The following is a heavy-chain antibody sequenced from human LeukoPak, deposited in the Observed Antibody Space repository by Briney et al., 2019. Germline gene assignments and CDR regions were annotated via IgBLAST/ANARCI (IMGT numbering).Heavy chain of an antibody. Sequence: SVKVSCKASGGTFSNYAINWVRQAPGQGLEWMGGIIPIFGTAHYSQKFQGRVTITAVDSMNTAYMELSSLRSDDTAAYYCARDPDLYDILTGYYIYYYYGMDVWGQGTTVTVSS. CDR1: GGTFSNYA. CDR3: ARDPDLYDILTGYYIYYYYGMDV. D-gene: IGHD3-9*01. CDR2: IIPIFGTA. V-gene: IGHV1-69*13. J-gene: IGHJ6*02.